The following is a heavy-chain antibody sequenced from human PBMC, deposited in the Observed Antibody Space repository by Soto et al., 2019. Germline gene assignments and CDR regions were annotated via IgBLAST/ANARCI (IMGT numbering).Heavy chain of an antibody. CDR3: ASVLQSVSSYLEY. D-gene: IGHD3-3*01. CDR2: ISWNSGNI. V-gene: IGHV3-9*01. CDR1: GFTFDDYV. J-gene: IGHJ4*01. Sequence: EVQLVESGGGLVQPGRSLRRSCVASGFTFDDYVMHWVRQVPGKGLEWVAGISWNSGNIDYADSVKGRFTISTDNGTSSLDLQMNSLRPEYTSRSYSASVLQSVSSYLEYWGHGALVTVSS.